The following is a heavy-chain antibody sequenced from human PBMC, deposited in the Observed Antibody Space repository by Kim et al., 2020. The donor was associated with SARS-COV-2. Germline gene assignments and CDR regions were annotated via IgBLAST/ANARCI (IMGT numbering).Heavy chain of an antibody. CDR2: IDSDGSST. CDR3: AKDFDYPENC. J-gene: IGHJ4*02. V-gene: IGHV3-74*01. D-gene: IGHD3-9*01. Sequence: GGVPRLSCAASGFTFSTYWMHWVRQAPGKGLVWVSRIDSDGSSTRYADSVKGRFTISRDNAENTLYLQMNSLRAEDTAVYYCAKDFDYPENCWGQGVLVIVSS. CDR1: GFTFSTYW.